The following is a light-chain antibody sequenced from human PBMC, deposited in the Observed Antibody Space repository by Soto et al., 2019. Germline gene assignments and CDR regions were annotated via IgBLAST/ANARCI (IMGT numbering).Light chain of an antibody. J-gene: IGLJ2*01. Sequence: QSALTQPASVSGSPGQSITISCTGTSSDVGGYDYVSWYQQHPGKAPKLMIYEVSNRPSGVSNRFSGSKSGNTASLTISGLQAEDEADYYCSSCTSGNTVVFGGGTKLTVL. CDR2: EVS. CDR3: SSCTSGNTVV. V-gene: IGLV2-14*01. CDR1: SSDVGGYDY.